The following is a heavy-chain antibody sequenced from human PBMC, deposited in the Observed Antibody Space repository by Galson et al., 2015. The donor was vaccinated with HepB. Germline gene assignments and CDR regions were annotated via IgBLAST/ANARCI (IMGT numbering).Heavy chain of an antibody. J-gene: IGHJ2*01. D-gene: IGHD6-13*01. CDR3: VKPLYSSSLEAIDL. CDR2: ISSNGGST. V-gene: IGHV3-64D*06. Sequence: SLRLSCAASGFTFSSYAMHWVRQAPGKGLEYVSAISSNGGSTYYADSVKGRFTISRDNSKNTLYLQMSSLRAEDTAVYYCVKPLYSSSLEAIDLWGRGTLVTVSS. CDR1: GFTFSSYA.